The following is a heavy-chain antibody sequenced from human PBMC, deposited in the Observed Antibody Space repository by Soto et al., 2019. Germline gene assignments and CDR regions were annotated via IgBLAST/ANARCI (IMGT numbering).Heavy chain of an antibody. CDR2: TYYRSKWYN. CDR1: ADSLSRNRAG. J-gene: IGHJ3*02. CDR3: ARSVYDSSGYYSAGAFDI. V-gene: IGHV6-1*01. D-gene: IGHD3-22*01. Sequence: QTPSLSCPTSADSLSRNRAGLHCLRQAPSGGLEWLGRTYYRSKWYNDYAVSVKSRITINPDTSKNQFSLQLNSVTPEDTAVYYCARSVYDSSGYYSAGAFDIWGQGTMVTVS.